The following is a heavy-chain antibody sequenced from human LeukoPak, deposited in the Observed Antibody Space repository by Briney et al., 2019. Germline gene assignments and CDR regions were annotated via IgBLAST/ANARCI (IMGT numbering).Heavy chain of an antibody. CDR1: GYTFTSYD. Sequence: GASVKVSCKASGYTFTSYDINWVRQATGQGLEWMGCMNPNSGNTGYAQKFQGRVTMTRNTSISTAYMELSSLRSEDTAVYYCARGRGDYDYYYYYMDVWGKGTTVTVSS. CDR3: ARGRGDYDYYYYYMDV. V-gene: IGHV1-8*01. D-gene: IGHD4-17*01. CDR2: MNPNSGNT. J-gene: IGHJ6*03.